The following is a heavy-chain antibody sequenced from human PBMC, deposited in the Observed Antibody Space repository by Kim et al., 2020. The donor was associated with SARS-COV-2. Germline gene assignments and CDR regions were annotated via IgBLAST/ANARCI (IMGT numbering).Heavy chain of an antibody. J-gene: IGHJ4*02. V-gene: IGHV3-23*01. CDR2: ISGSGGST. Sequence: GGSLRLSCAASGFTFSSYAMSWVRQAPGKGLEWVSAISGSGGSTYYADSVKGRFTISRDNSKNTLYLQMNSLRAEDTAVYYGAKSFSRIGVAVAGTFDYWGQGTLVTVSS. CDR3: AKSFSRIGVAVAGTFDY. D-gene: IGHD6-19*01. CDR1: GFTFSSYA.